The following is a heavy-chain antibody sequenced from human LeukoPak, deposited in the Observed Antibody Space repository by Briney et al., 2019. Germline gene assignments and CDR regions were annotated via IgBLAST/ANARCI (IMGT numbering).Heavy chain of an antibody. Sequence: PVTLSLTCAVYGGSFSDYSWTWIRQPPGKGLEWIGEIHQSGGTNHNPSLMSRVIMSVDTSKNQFSLNLSSVTAADTAVYYCARGWLLRPFDYWGQGTLVTVSS. CDR3: ARGWLLRPFDY. V-gene: IGHV4-34*01. J-gene: IGHJ4*02. CDR2: IHQSGGT. CDR1: GGSFSDYS. D-gene: IGHD3-22*01.